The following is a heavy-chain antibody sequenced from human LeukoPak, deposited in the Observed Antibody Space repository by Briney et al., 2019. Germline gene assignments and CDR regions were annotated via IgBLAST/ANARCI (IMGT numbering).Heavy chain of an antibody. J-gene: IGHJ4*02. D-gene: IGHD3-22*01. CDR2: ISGSGGST. V-gene: IGHV3-23*01. CDR1: GFTFSSYG. Sequence: PGGSLRLSCAASGFTFSSYGMSWVRQAPGKGLEWVSAISGSGGSTYYADSVKGRFTISRDNSKNTLYLQMNSLRAEDTAVYYCAKDEGYYESSGYFDYWGQGTLVTVSS. CDR3: AKDEGYYESSGYFDY.